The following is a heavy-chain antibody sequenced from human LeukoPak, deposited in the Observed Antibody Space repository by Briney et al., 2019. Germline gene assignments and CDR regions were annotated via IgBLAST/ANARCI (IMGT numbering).Heavy chain of an antibody. J-gene: IGHJ4*02. V-gene: IGHV1-2*02. CDR2: INPNSGGT. CDR3: ASLCSGGSCYLDY. Sequence: ASVKVSCKASGYTFTGYYMHWVRQAPGQGLEWMGWINPNSGGTNYAQKFQGRVTMTRDTSTSTVYMELSSLRSEDTAVYYCASLCSGGSCYLDYWGQGTLVTVSS. CDR1: GYTFTGYY. D-gene: IGHD2-15*01.